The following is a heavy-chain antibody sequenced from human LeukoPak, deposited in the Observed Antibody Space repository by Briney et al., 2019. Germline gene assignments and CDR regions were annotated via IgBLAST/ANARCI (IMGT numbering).Heavy chain of an antibody. Sequence: PGGPLRLSCAASGFTFSNYWMSWVRQAPRKGLEWVANIKKDGSEKYYVDSVKGRFTISRDNAKNSMYLQMNSLRAEDTAVYYCARGLYSSTTYYFDYWGQGTLVTVSS. CDR2: IKKDGSEK. J-gene: IGHJ4*02. D-gene: IGHD6-13*01. CDR1: GFTFSNYW. V-gene: IGHV3-7*03. CDR3: ARGLYSSTTYYFDY.